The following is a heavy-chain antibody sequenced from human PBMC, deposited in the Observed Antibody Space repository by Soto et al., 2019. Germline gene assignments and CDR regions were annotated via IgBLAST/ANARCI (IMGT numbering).Heavy chain of an antibody. CDR2: ISASGGST. Sequence: EVQLLESGGGLVQPGGSLRLSCAASGFTFSTYAMSWVRQAPGKGLEWVSVISASGGSTFYADSVKGRFTVSRDNSSNTLYLQVISLGVEDTAVYYCAKDLRTSTNYNYGMDVWGQGSTVTVSS. CDR3: AKDLRTSTNYNYGMDV. V-gene: IGHV3-23*01. J-gene: IGHJ6*02. CDR1: GFTFSTYA.